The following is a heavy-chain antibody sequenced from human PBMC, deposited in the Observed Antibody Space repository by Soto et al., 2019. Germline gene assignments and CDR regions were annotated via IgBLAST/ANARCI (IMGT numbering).Heavy chain of an antibody. CDR3: AKDRRAGGNSAFYFDF. CDR1: GFKFSNYA. CDR2: ISATGGGT. D-gene: IGHD3-16*01. J-gene: IGHJ4*02. V-gene: IGHV3-23*01. Sequence: GGSLRLSCAASGFKFSNYAMSWVRQAPGKGLEWVSLISATGGGTYYADSVKGRFTISRDNSHNALYLQVHSLTAEDTAVYYGAKDRRAGGNSAFYFDFWGQGAQVTVSS.